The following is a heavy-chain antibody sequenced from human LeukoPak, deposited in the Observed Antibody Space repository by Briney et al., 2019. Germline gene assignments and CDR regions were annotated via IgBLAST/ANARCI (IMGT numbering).Heavy chain of an antibody. CDR2: IDWDDDK. CDR3: ARARGYSYGYFDY. Sequence: SGPALVKPTQTLTLTCTFSGFSLGTSGMRVSWIRQPPGKALEWLARIDWDDDKFYRTSLKTRLTISKDTSKNQVVLKMTNMDPVDTATYYCARARGYSYGYFDYWGQGTLVTDSS. V-gene: IGHV2-70*04. J-gene: IGHJ4*02. D-gene: IGHD5-18*01. CDR1: GFSLGTSGMR.